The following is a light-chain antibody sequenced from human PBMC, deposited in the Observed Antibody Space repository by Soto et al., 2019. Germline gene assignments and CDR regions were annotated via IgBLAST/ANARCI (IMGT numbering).Light chain of an antibody. CDR1: QTISSNY. CDR3: QQYTTSPTVT. CDR2: GAS. J-gene: IGKJ1*01. V-gene: IGKV3-20*01. Sequence: EVVLTQSPGTLSLSPGDRATLSCRASQTISSNYFAWYQQKPGQAPRLLIYGASSRATGIPDRFSGSVSGTDFTLTISRLDPEDFAVYYCQQYTTSPTVTFGQGTKVENK.